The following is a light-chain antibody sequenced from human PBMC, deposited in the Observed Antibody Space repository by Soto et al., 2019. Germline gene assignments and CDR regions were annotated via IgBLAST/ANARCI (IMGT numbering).Light chain of an antibody. CDR2: WAS. CDR3: QQHYSTPYT. V-gene: IGKV4-1*01. Sequence: DIVMTQSPDSLAVSLGERVTINCKSSQSVLYSSKNKNCLAWYQQKPRQPPKLLIYWASSRESGVPERFSGSGSGTDFTLTITSLQADDVAVYYCQQHYSTPYTFGQGTKLEIK. J-gene: IGKJ2*01. CDR1: QSVLYSSKNKNC.